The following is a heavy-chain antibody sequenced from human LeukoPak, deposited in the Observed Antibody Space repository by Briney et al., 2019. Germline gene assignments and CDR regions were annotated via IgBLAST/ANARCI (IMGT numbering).Heavy chain of an antibody. V-gene: IGHV3-53*04. CDR2: IYSGGST. J-gene: IGHJ4*02. CDR1: GFTVSSNY. CDR3: ARMFSGCSGGSCYTEGGIDY. Sequence: PGGSLRLSCAASGFTVSSNYMSWVRQAPGKGLEWVSVIYSGGSTYYADSVKGRFTISRHNSKNTLYLQMNSLRAEDTAVYYCARMFSGCSGGSCYTEGGIDYWGQGTLVTVSS. D-gene: IGHD2-15*01.